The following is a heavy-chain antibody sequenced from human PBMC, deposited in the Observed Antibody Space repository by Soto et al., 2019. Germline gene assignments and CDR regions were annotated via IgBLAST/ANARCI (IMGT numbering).Heavy chain of an antibody. CDR1: GFTFDDYA. Sequence: EVQLVESGGGLVQPGRSLRLSCAASGFTFDDYAMHWVRQPPGKGLEWVSGISWNSGSIGYADSVKGRFTISRDNAKNSLYLQMNSLRADDTALYYCAKDIGSWGQGTLVTVSS. J-gene: IGHJ4*02. CDR3: AKDIGS. V-gene: IGHV3-9*01. CDR2: ISWNSGSI.